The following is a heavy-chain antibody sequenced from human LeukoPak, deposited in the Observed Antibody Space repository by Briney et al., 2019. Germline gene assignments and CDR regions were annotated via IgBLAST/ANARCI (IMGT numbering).Heavy chain of an antibody. J-gene: IGHJ5*02. D-gene: IGHD2-15*01. CDR1: GGSISRDY. CDR2: INHSGST. Sequence: SETLSLTCTVSGGSISRDYWSWIRQPPGKGLEWIGEINHSGSTNYNPSLKSRVTISVDTSKNQFSLKLSSVTAADTAVYYCARGRGSSRYCSGGSCSRRGIWFDPWGQGTLVTVSS. V-gene: IGHV4-34*01. CDR3: ARGRGSSRYCSGGSCSRRGIWFDP.